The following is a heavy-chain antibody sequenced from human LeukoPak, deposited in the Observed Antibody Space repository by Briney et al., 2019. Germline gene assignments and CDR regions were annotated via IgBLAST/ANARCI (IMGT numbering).Heavy chain of an antibody. CDR2: MNPSSGNT. CDR3: AGSVVRGVIITSKYYYYYMDV. D-gene: IGHD3-10*01. J-gene: IGHJ6*03. CDR1: GYTFTSYD. Sequence: GASVKVSCKASGYTFTSYDINWVRQATGQGLEWMGWMNPSSGNTGYAQKFQGRVTITRNTSISTAYMELSSLGSEDTAVYYCAGSVVRGVIITSKYYYYYMDVWGKGTTVTISS. V-gene: IGHV1-8*03.